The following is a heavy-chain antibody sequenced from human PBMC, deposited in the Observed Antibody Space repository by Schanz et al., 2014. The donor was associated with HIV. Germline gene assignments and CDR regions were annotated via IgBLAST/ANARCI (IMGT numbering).Heavy chain of an antibody. J-gene: IGHJ4*02. Sequence: VQLVESGGGVVQPGRSLRLSCAGSGFSFDTFGIHWVRHAPGKGLEWVGRSKNKANGYITEYTASVKGRFTISRDDSRNSLYLQMNSLKTEDTAVYFCARWRSGAPSNWGQGTLVTVSS. D-gene: IGHD3-10*01. CDR3: ARWRSGAPSN. CDR1: GFSFDTFG. V-gene: IGHV3-72*01. CDR2: SKNKANGYIT.